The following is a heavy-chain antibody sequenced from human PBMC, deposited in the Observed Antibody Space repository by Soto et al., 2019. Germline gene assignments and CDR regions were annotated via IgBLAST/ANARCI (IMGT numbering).Heavy chain of an antibody. J-gene: IGHJ6*02. CDR2: ISSSSSYI. D-gene: IGHD2-2*01. CDR1: GFTFSSYS. CDR3: ARGPLVPAALYYYYGMDV. V-gene: IGHV3-21*01. Sequence: PGGSLRLSCAASGFTFSSYSMNWVRQAPGKGLEWVSSISSSSSYIYYADSVKGRFTISRDNAKNSLYLQMNSLRAEDTAVYYCARGPLVPAALYYYYGMDVWGQGTTVTVSS.